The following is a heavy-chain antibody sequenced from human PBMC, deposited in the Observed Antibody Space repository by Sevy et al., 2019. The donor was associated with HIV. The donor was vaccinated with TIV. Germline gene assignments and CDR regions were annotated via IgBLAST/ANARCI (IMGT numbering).Heavy chain of an antibody. CDR3: ARDSGSSFTFDC. J-gene: IGHJ4*02. D-gene: IGHD3-10*01. CDR1: GDSVSSNSAA. V-gene: IGHV6-1*01. Sequence: SQTLSLTCAISGDSVSSNSAAWNWIRQSPSRGLEWQGRTSYRSRWYNDYAVSVKGRITINPDTSKNQFSLQLNSVTPDDTAVYYCARDSGSSFTFDCWDLGTLVTVSS. CDR2: TSYRSRWYN.